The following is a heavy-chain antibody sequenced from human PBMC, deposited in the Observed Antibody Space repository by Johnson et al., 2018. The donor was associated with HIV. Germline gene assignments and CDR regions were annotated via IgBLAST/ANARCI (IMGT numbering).Heavy chain of an antibody. CDR1: GFTVSTNY. J-gene: IGHJ3*02. Sequence: GVVQPGGSLRLSCAASGFTVSTNYMSWVRQAPGKGLEWVSVIYSGGSTYYADSVKGRFTISRDNSKNTLYLQMNSLRAEDTAVYYCAKGGSAVAVAFDIWGQGTMVTVSS. D-gene: IGHD6-19*01. CDR2: IYSGGST. CDR3: AKGGSAVAVAFDI. V-gene: IGHV3-66*02.